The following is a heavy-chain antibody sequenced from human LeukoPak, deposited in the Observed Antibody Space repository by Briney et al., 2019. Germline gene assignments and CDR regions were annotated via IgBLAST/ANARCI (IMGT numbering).Heavy chain of an antibody. J-gene: IGHJ4*02. CDR3: AKSFWWFGEFSPFDY. D-gene: IGHD3-10*01. CDR2: ISGSGGST. V-gene: IGHV3-23*01. Sequence: GGSLRLSCAASGFTFSSYAMSWVRQAPGKGLEWVSAISGSGGSTYYADSVKGRFTISRDNSKNTLYLQMNSLRAEDTAVYYCAKSFWWFGEFSPFDYWGQGTLVTVSS. CDR1: GFTFSSYA.